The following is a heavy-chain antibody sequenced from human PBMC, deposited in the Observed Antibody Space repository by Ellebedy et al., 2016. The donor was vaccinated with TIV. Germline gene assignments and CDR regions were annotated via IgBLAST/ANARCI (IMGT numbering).Heavy chain of an antibody. V-gene: IGHV4-31*03. CDR2: IYYSGST. Sequence: SETLSLTXTVSGGSISSGGYYWSWIRQHPGKGLEWIGYIYYSGSTYYNPSLKSRVTISVDTSKNQFSLKLSSVTAADTAVYYCARVADFWSGYSWPGYMDVWGKGTTVTVSS. CDR1: GGSISSGGYY. J-gene: IGHJ6*03. CDR3: ARVADFWSGYSWPGYMDV. D-gene: IGHD3-3*01.